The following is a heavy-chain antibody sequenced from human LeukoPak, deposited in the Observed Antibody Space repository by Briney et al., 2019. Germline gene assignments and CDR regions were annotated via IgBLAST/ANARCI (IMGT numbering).Heavy chain of an antibody. Sequence: SETLSLTCTVSGGSISSYYWSWIRQPPGKGLEWIGYIYYSGSTNYNPSLKSRVTISVDTSKNQFSLKLSSVTAADTAVYYCARGEYSYGPQDYWGQGTLVTVSS. CDR1: GGSISSYY. CDR3: ARGEYSYGPQDY. D-gene: IGHD5-18*01. V-gene: IGHV4-59*08. CDR2: IYYSGST. J-gene: IGHJ4*02.